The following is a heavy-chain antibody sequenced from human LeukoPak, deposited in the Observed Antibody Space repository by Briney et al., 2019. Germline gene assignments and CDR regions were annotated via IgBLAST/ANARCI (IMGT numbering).Heavy chain of an antibody. CDR1: GFTFSSYA. J-gene: IGHJ4*02. CDR3: ARDRTTVTHFDY. CDR2: ISYDGSNK. D-gene: IGHD4-11*01. V-gene: IGHV3-30*04. Sequence: GGSLRLSCAASGFTFSSYAMHWVRQAPGKGLEWVAVISYDGSNKYYADSVKGRFTISRDNSKNTLYLQMNSLRAEDTAVYYCARDRTTVTHFDYWGQGTLVTVSS.